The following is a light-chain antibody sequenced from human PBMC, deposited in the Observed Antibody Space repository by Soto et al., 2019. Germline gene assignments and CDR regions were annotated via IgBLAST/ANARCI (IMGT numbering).Light chain of an antibody. CDR1: QSLSNW. CDR3: QQYSSYPWT. CDR2: DAS. Sequence: DLHFTQAPSLLSASXVDRVTSTXXASQSLSNWLAWYQQKPGKAPKLLIYDASSLETGVPSRFSGSGSGTEFTLIISSLQPDDFATYYCQQYSSYPWTFGQGTKVDI. J-gene: IGKJ1*01. V-gene: IGKV1-5*01.